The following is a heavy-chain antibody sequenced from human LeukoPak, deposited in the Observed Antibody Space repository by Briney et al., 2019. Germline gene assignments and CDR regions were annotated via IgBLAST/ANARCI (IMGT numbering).Heavy chain of an antibody. Sequence: GGSLRLSCAASGFTFSSYAMHWVRQAPGKGLEWVAVISYDGSNKYYADSVKGRFTISRDNSKNTLYLQMNSLRAEDTAVYYCARTPTYYYDISGHTPQPPPDYWGQGTLATVSS. D-gene: IGHD3-22*01. V-gene: IGHV3-30-3*01. CDR2: ISYDGSNK. CDR3: ARTPTYYYDISGHTPQPPPDY. J-gene: IGHJ4*02. CDR1: GFTFSSYA.